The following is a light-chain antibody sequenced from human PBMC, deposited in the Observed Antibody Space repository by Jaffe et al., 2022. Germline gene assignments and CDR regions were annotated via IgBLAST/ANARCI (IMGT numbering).Light chain of an antibody. CDR3: QQYNNWPRT. CDR2: GAS. Sequence: EIVMTQSPATLSVSPGERATLSCRASQSVSSNLAWYQQKPGQAPRLLIYGASTRATGIPARFSVSGSGTEFTLTISSLQSEDFAVYYCQQYNNWPRTFGQGTKVEIK. J-gene: IGKJ1*01. CDR1: QSVSSN. V-gene: IGKV3-15*01.